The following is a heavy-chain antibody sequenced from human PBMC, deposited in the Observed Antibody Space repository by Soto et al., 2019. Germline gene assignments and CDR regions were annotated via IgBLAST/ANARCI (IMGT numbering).Heavy chain of an antibody. CDR1: GFPFSSYW. V-gene: IGHV3-7*01. Sequence: GALRLFSAASGFPFSSYWMSWVRQAPGKGLEWVANIKQYGSEKYYVDSVKGRFTISRDNAKNSLYLQMNSLRAEDTAVYYCAGEGSYYDSRGFSFYAFDIWGHRTMVTVS. J-gene: IGHJ3*02. CDR2: IKQYGSEK. D-gene: IGHD3-22*01. CDR3: AGEGSYYDSRGFSFYAFDI.